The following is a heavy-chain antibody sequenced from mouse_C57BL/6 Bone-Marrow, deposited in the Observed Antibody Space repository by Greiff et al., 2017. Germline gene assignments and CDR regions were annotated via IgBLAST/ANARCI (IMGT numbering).Heavy chain of an antibody. J-gene: IGHJ4*01. V-gene: IGHV14-4*01. D-gene: IGHD2-5*01. CDR3: TTIESNWNYAMDY. CDR1: GFNIKDDY. Sequence: EVQLQQSGAELVRPGASVKLSCTASGFNIKDDYMHWVKQRPEQGLEWIGWIDPENGDTEYASKFQGKATITADTSSNTAYLQLSSLTSEDTAVYYCTTIESNWNYAMDYWGQGTSVTVSS. CDR2: IDPENGDT.